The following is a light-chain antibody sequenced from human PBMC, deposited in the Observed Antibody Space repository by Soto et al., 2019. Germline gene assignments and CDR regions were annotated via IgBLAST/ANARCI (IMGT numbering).Light chain of an antibody. Sequence: VLTQSPGTLSLSPGERATLSCRASQTVKSNYLAWYQQKPGQAPRLLIYGASSRATGIPDRFSGSGSGTDFTLTISRLVPEDFAVYYCQQYGSSISYTFGQGTKLEIK. V-gene: IGKV3-20*01. CDR2: GAS. CDR1: QTVKSNY. J-gene: IGKJ2*01. CDR3: QQYGSSISYT.